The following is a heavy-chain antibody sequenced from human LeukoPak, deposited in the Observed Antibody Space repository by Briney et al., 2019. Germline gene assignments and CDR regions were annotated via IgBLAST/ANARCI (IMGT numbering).Heavy chain of an antibody. Sequence: PSETLSLTCTVSGGSIRSSYYYWSWIRQHPGKGLEWIGYIYYSGSTYYNPSLKSRVTISVDTSKNQFSLKLSSVTAADTAVYYCARVTYYYDSSGYSPVDYWGQGTLVTVSS. V-gene: IGHV4-31*03. CDR2: IYYSGST. CDR1: GGSIRSSYYY. J-gene: IGHJ4*02. D-gene: IGHD3-22*01. CDR3: ARVTYYYDSSGYSPVDY.